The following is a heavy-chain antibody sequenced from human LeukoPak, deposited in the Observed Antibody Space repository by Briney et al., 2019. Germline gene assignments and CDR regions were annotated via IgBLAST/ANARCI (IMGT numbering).Heavy chain of an antibody. CDR3: ARDGGDGYNQIDH. V-gene: IGHV3-30*19. Sequence: GGSLRLSCAASGFIFSSYGMHWVRQAPGKGLECMAVTSGDGSNEHYAGSVKGRFTISRDNSKNTLYLQMNSLRTEDTAVYYCARDGGDGYNQIDHWGQGTLVTVSS. CDR2: TSGDGSNE. J-gene: IGHJ4*02. CDR1: GFIFSSYG. D-gene: IGHD5-24*01.